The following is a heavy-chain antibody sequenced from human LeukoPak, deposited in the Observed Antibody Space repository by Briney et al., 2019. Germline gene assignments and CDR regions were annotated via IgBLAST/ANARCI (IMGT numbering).Heavy chain of an antibody. D-gene: IGHD6-13*01. J-gene: IGHJ4*02. CDR1: GFTFSSYS. Sequence: GGSLRLSCAASGFTFSSYSVSWVRQAPGKGLEWVSGISGSGVRTYYADSVQGRFTISRDNSKNTLYLQMNGLRAEDTAVYYCAKSRTAGTPYYFDYWGQGTLVTVSS. V-gene: IGHV3-23*01. CDR3: AKSRTAGTPYYFDY. CDR2: ISGSGVRT.